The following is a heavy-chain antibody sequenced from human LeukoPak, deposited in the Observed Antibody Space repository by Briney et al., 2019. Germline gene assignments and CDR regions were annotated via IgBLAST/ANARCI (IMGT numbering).Heavy chain of an antibody. J-gene: IGHJ5*02. CDR2: IDPSGGST. D-gene: IGHD2-2*01. V-gene: IGHV1-46*01. Sequence: ASVKVSCKASGYTFTSYYMHWVRQAPGQGLEWMGIIDPSGGSTSYAQKFQGRVTMTRDTSTSTVYMELSSLRSEDTAVYYCARTRSRYCSSTSCHLFDWLDPWGQGTLVTVSS. CDR3: ARTRSRYCSSTSCHLFDWLDP. CDR1: GYTFTSYY.